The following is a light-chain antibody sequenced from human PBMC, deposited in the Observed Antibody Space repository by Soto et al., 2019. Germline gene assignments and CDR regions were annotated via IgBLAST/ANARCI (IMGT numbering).Light chain of an antibody. V-gene: IGLV1-40*01. CDR1: SSNIGAEYD. J-gene: IGLJ1*01. Sequence: QSVLTQPPSVSGAPGQRVAISCTGSSSNIGAEYDVHWYQQLPGTAPKRLIYGDNNRPSGVPDRFSGSKSGTSASLAITGLQPEDEADYYCCSYAGTYTGVFGTGTKVTVL. CDR2: GDN. CDR3: CSYAGTYTGV.